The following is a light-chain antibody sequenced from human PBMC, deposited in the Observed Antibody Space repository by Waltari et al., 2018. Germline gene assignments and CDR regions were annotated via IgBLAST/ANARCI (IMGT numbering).Light chain of an antibody. CDR1: QSSSDY. CDR3: QQSYS. Sequence: DIQMTQSPSSLSASVGDRVTITCRASQSSSDYLNWYQQKPGKAPKLLIYAASTLQSGVPSRFSGSGSGTDFALTISSLQPEDFATYYCQQSYSFGQGTRLEIE. CDR2: AAS. V-gene: IGKV1-39*01. J-gene: IGKJ5*01.